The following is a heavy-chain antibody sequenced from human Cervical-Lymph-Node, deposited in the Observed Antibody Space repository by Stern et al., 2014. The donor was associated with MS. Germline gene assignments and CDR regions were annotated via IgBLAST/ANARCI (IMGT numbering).Heavy chain of an antibody. CDR3: AREGEYCSGSRCYPFLDY. V-gene: IGHV4-59*01. CDR1: GGSLRSYY. CDR2: IYLTGSV. Sequence: QVQLQESGPGLVKPSETLSLTCTVSGGSLRSYYWNWIRQAPGQGLEWLGVIYLTGSVNNNPSLSSRVAMSVDTSKNQFSLTVSSVTAADTAVYYCAREGEYCSGSRCYPFLDYWGQGTLVTVSS. J-gene: IGHJ4*02. D-gene: IGHD2-15*01.